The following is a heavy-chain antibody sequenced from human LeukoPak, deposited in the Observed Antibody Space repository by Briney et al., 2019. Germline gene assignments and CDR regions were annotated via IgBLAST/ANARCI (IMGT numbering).Heavy chain of an antibody. CDR2: IWYDGSNK. CDR1: GFTFSSYG. V-gene: IGHV3-33*01. J-gene: IGHJ4*02. Sequence: GGSLRLSCAASGFTFSSYGMHWVRQAPGKGLEWVAVIWYDGSNKYYADSVKGRFTISRDNSKNTLYLQMNSLRAEDTAVYYCARDPENYDILTGPPGPGYWGQGTLVTVSS. CDR3: ARDPENYDILTGPPGPGY. D-gene: IGHD3-9*01.